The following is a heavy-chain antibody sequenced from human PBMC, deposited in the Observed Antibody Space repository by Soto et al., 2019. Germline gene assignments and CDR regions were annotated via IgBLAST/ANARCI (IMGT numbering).Heavy chain of an antibody. V-gene: IGHV3-33*01. J-gene: IGHJ4*02. Sequence: PVGSLRLSCAASGFTFSSYGMHWVRQAPGKGLEWVAVIWYDGSNKYYADSVKGRFTISRDNSKNTLYLQMNSLRAEDTAVYYCARDKRNMYYDSSGYLALNYWGQGTLVTVSS. D-gene: IGHD3-22*01. CDR1: GFTFSSYG. CDR3: ARDKRNMYYDSSGYLALNY. CDR2: IWYDGSNK.